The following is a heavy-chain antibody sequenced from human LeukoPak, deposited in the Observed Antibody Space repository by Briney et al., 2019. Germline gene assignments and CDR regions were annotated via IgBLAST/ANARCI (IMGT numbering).Heavy chain of an antibody. CDR3: ARDLVSYYYDSSGSGAREGFDY. V-gene: IGHV4-38-2*02. CDR1: GYSISSGYY. Sequence: PSETLSLTCTVSGYSISSGYYWGWIRQPPGKGLEWIGSIYHSGRTFYNPSLKSRVTISVDTSKNQFSLKLSSVTAADTAVYYCARDLVSYYYDSSGSGAREGFDYWGQGTLVTVSS. CDR2: IYHSGRT. D-gene: IGHD3-22*01. J-gene: IGHJ4*02.